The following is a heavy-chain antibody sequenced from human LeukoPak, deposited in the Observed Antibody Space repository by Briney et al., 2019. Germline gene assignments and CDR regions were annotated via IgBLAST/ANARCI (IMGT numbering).Heavy chain of an antibody. V-gene: IGHV3-7*01. CDR2: IKQDGSEK. Sequence: GGSLRLSCAASGFTFSSYWKSWVRQAPGKGLEWVANIKQDGSEKYYVDSVKGRFTISRDNAKNSLYLQMNSLRAEDTAVYYCARDLAGSTWFDPWGQGTLVTVSS. D-gene: IGHD2-2*01. CDR3: ARDLAGSTWFDP. J-gene: IGHJ5*02. CDR1: GFTFSSYW.